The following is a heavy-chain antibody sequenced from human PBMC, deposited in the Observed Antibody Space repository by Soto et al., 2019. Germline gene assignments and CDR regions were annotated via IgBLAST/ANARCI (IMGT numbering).Heavy chain of an antibody. CDR2: IYPGDSDT. CDR3: ARRPGKTIFVVVTEQYNWFDP. Sequence: EVQLVQSGAEVKKPGESLKISCKGSGYSFTSYWIGWVRQMPGKGLEWMGIIYPGDSDTRYSPSFQGQVTISADKSISTAYLQWSSLKASDTAMYYCARRPGKTIFVVVTEQYNWFDPWFQGTLVPVSS. CDR1: GYSFTSYW. J-gene: IGHJ5*02. D-gene: IGHD3-3*01. V-gene: IGHV5-51*01.